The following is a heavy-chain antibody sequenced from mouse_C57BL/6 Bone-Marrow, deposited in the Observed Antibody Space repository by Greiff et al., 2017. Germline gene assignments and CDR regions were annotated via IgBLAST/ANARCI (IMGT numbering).Heavy chain of an antibody. D-gene: IGHD1-1*01. V-gene: IGHV5-4*03. CDR1: GFTFSSYA. CDR3: ARSAYYYGSLFAY. J-gene: IGHJ3*01. CDR2: ISDGGSYT. Sequence: DVMLVESGGGLVKPGGSLKLSCAASGFTFSSYAMSWVRQTPEKRLEWVATISDGGSYTYYPDNVKGRFTISRDNAKNNLYLQMSHLESEDTAMYYCARSAYYYGSLFAYWGQGTLVTVSA.